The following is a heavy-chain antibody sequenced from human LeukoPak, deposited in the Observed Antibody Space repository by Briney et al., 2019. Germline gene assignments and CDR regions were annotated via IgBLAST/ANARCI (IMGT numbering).Heavy chain of an antibody. V-gene: IGHV3-66*02. D-gene: IGHD3-10*01. CDR3: ARGGLGGEALEV. J-gene: IGHJ3*01. Sequence: PGGSLRLSCAASGFTVSGHCMSWVRQAPGKGLEWVSVIHSGGTTYYADSVKGRFTISRDNSKNTLFLQLNSLRPEDTALYYCARGGLGGEALEVWGQGTMVTVSS. CDR1: GFTVSGHC. CDR2: IHSGGTT.